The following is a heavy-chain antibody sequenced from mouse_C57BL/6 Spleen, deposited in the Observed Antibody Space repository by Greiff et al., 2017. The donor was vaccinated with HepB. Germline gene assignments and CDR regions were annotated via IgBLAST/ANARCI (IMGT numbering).Heavy chain of an antibody. J-gene: IGHJ2*01. CDR2: ISYDGSN. CDR3: AREAYGSSYAYFDY. Sequence: EVQVVESGPGLVKPSQSLSLTCSVTGYSITSGYYWNWIRQFPGNKLEWMGYISYDGSNNYNPSLKNRISITRDTSKNQFFLKLNSVTTEDTATYYCAREAYGSSYAYFDYWGQGTTLTVSS. CDR1: GYSITSGYY. V-gene: IGHV3-6*01. D-gene: IGHD1-1*01.